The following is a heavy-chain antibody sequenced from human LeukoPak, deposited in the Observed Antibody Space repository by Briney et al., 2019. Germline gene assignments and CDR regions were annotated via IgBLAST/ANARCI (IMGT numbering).Heavy chain of an antibody. CDR3: ARVYGSGSLLGGAHYFDY. D-gene: IGHD3-10*01. J-gene: IGHJ4*02. Sequence: PSETLSLTCTVSGGSISSYYWSWIRQPPGKGLEWIGYIYYSGSTNYNPSLKSRVTISVDTSKNQFSLKLSSVTAADTAVYYCARVYGSGSLLGGAHYFDYWGQGTLVTVSS. CDR2: IYYSGST. V-gene: IGHV4-59*12. CDR1: GGSISSYY.